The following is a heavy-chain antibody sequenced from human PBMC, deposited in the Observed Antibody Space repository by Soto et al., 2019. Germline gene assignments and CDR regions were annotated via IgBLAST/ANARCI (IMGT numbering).Heavy chain of an antibody. CDR1: GASISSDTFY. CDR3: ARSGRDITRYYGVDV. V-gene: IGHV4-31*02. CDR2: IYYSGST. Sequence: QVQLQESGPGLVKPSQTLSLTCTVSGASISSDTFYWNWVRQHPGKGLEWIGYIYYSGSTYYNPSVRSRVTTSVDTSKNQISLSLSSVTAADTAVYYCARSGRDITRYYGVDVWGQGTTVTVSS. J-gene: IGHJ6*02. D-gene: IGHD3-3*01.